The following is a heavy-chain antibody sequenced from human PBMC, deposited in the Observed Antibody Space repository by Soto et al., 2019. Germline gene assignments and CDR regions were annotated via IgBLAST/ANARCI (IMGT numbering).Heavy chain of an antibody. CDR3: ARTYECAKSDCYRAFDI. D-gene: IGHD2-21*02. CDR2: TSSDGTDN. V-gene: IGHV3-30*04. CDR1: GFTFSSYS. J-gene: IGHJ3*02. Sequence: GGSLRLSCAASGFTFSSYSIHWVRQAPCTGPEWVAATSSDGTDNVYADSVSGRFTISRDNYKNTLYLQMNSLRSEDAAVYYCARTYECAKSDCYRAFDIWGQGTMVTV.